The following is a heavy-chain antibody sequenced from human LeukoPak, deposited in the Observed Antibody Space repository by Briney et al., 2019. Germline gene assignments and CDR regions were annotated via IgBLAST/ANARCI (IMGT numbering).Heavy chain of an antibody. J-gene: IGHJ3*02. CDR1: GGTFSSYA. V-gene: IGHV1-69*13. D-gene: IGHD3-10*01. Sequence: GASVKVSCKASGGTFSSYAISWMRQAPGQGLEWMGGIIPIFGTANYAQKFQGRVTITADESTSTAYMELSSLRSEDTAVYYCARDPLWFGELLNAFDIWGQGTMVTVSS. CDR2: IIPIFGTA. CDR3: ARDPLWFGELLNAFDI.